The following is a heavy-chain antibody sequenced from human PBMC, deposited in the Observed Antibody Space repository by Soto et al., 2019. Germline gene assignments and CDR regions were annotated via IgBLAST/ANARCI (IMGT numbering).Heavy chain of an antibody. V-gene: IGHV3-30-3*01. CDR1: GFTFSSYA. CDR3: ASSYDYVWGSYRATTTSRYYGMDV. Sequence: PGGFLRLSCAASGFTFSSYAMHWVRQAPGKGLEWVAVISYDGSNKYYADSVKGRFTISRDNSKNTLYLQMNSLRAEDTAVYYCASSYDYVWGSYRATTTSRYYGMDVWGQGTTVTVSS. J-gene: IGHJ6*02. D-gene: IGHD3-16*02. CDR2: ISYDGSNK.